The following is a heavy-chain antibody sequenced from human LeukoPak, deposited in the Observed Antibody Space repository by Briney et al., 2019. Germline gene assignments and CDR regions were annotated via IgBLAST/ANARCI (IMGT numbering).Heavy chain of an antibody. CDR2: IKQDGSEK. CDR1: GFTFSSYA. J-gene: IGHJ3*02. CDR3: ARDSALDI. Sequence: GGSLRLSCAASGFTFSSYAMSWDRQAPGKGLEWVADIKQDGSEKYYVDSVKGRFTISRDNAKNSLYLQMNSLRAEDTAVYYCARDSALDIWGQGTMVTVSS. V-gene: IGHV3-7*01.